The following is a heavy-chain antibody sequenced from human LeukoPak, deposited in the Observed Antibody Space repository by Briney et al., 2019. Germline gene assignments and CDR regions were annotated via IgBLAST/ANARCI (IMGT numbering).Heavy chain of an antibody. Sequence: GESLKIFCKASGYSFTTYWIGWVRQMPGKGLEWMGMIYPTDSDTRYSPSFQGQVTISADKSISIAYLQWSSLKASDTAMYYCARRYYYDSSGYFYDAFDIWGQGTMVTV. CDR3: ARRYYYDSSGYFYDAFDI. D-gene: IGHD3-22*01. CDR1: GYSFTTYW. CDR2: IYPTDSDT. J-gene: IGHJ3*02. V-gene: IGHV5-51*01.